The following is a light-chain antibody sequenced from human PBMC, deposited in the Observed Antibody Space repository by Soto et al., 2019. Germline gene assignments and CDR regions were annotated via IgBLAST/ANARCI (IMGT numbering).Light chain of an antibody. CDR2: AAS. CDR3: QHYINWPPLT. Sequence: EIVLTQSPATLSVSPGETATLSCRASQSVGSAVAWYQHRPGQAPRLLIVAASIRATGVPGRFSGGGSGTEFTLTISGLQSEDFAVYYCQHYINWPPLTFGGGITVDIK. J-gene: IGKJ4*01. CDR1: QSVGSA. V-gene: IGKV3-15*01.